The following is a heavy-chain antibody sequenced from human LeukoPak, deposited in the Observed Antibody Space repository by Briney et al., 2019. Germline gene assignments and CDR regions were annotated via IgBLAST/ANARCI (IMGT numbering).Heavy chain of an antibody. CDR2: ISSSSSTI. V-gene: IGHV3-48*02. CDR3: ARVPPSDSGYYSLLYYYYGMDV. Sequence: GGSLRLSCAASGFTFSSYSMNWVRQAPGKGLEWVSYISSSSSTIYCADSVKGRFTISRDNAKNSLYLQMNSLRDEDTAVYYCARVPPSDSGYYSLLYYYYGMDVWGQGTTVTVSS. D-gene: IGHD3-22*01. J-gene: IGHJ6*02. CDR1: GFTFSSYS.